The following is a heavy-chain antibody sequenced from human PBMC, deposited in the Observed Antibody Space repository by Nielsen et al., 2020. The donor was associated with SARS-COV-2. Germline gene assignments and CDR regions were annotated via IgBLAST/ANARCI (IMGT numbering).Heavy chain of an antibody. V-gene: IGHV5-10-1*01. J-gene: IGHJ6*02. CDR3: ARRPWAEAYYYGMDV. D-gene: IGHD6-19*01. CDR2: IDPSDSYT. CDR1: GYSFTSYW. Sequence: GGPLRPSWKRSGYSFTSYWISWVRQMPGKGLEWMGRIDPSDSYTNYSPSFQGHVTISADKSISTAYLQWSSLKASDPAMYYCARRPWAEAYYYGMDVWGQGTTVTVSS.